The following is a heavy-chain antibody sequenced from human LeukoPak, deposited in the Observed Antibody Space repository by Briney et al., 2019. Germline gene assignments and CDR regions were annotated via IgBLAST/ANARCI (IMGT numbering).Heavy chain of an antibody. CDR1: GGSISSSSYY. J-gene: IGHJ2*01. V-gene: IGHV4-39*07. CDR3: ARDPSIVGATGNFDL. Sequence: PSETLSLTCTVSGGSISSSSYYWGWIRQPPGKGLEWIGSIYYSGSTYYNPSLKSRVTISIDTSKNQFSLKVNSVTAADTAVYYCARDPSIVGATGNFDLWGRGTLVIVSS. D-gene: IGHD1-26*01. CDR2: IYYSGST.